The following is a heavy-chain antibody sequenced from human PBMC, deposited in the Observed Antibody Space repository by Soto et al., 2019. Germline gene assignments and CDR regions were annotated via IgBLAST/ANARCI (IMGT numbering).Heavy chain of an antibody. CDR3: ARANGSPGLFDP. D-gene: IGHD2-2*03. Sequence: QVQLVESGGGVVQSGRSLRLSCAASGFTFSSHAMHWVRQAPGKGLEWVAIISYDGSNKHYADSVKGRFTISRDNSKNTLYLQMNSLRADDTAVYYCARANGSPGLFDPWGQGGLVAVS. CDR1: GFTFSSHA. V-gene: IGHV3-30*14. J-gene: IGHJ5*02. CDR2: ISYDGSNK.